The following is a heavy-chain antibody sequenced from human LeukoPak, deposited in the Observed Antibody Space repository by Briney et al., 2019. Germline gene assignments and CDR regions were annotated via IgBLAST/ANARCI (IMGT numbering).Heavy chain of an antibody. Sequence: SSETLSLTCTVSGGSISSYYRSWIRQPPGKGLEWIGYIYTSGSTNYNPSLTSRVTISLDTSKNQFSLKLSSVTAADTAVYYCAQTRERANIAVIDYWGQGTLVTVSS. CDR1: GGSISSYY. J-gene: IGHJ4*02. CDR3: AQTRERANIAVIDY. CDR2: IYTSGST. D-gene: IGHD6-19*01. V-gene: IGHV4-4*09.